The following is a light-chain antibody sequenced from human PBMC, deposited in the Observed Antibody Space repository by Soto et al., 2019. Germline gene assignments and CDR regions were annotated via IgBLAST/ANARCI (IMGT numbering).Light chain of an antibody. CDR3: QEYNSWPPYT. V-gene: IGKV3-15*01. CDR2: GAS. CDR1: QSVTSN. J-gene: IGKJ2*01. Sequence: DIVLTHSPGTLSLSPGERATLSCRASQSVTSNYLAWYQQKPGQAPRLLIYGASIRATGIPARFSGSGSETDFTLTISSLQSEDVAVYYCQEYNSWPPYTFGQGTKVDNK.